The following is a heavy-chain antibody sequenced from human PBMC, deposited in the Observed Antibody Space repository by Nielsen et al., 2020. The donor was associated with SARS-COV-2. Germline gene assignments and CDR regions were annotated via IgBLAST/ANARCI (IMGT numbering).Heavy chain of an antibody. V-gene: IGHV3-13*01. CDR3: ARSGHYYYYMDV. CDR2: IGTAGDT. J-gene: IGHJ6*03. D-gene: IGHD6-25*01. CDR1: GFTFSNYD. Sequence: GESLKISCVAAGFTFSNYDMHWVRQAPGKGLEWVSAIGTAGDTYYPGSVKGRFTISRENAKNSLYLQMNSLRAGDTAVYYCARSGHYYYYMDVWGKGTTVTVSS.